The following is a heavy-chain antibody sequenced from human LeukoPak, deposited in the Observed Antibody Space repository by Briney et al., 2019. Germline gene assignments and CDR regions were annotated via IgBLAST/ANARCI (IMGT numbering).Heavy chain of an antibody. J-gene: IGHJ4*02. D-gene: IGHD5-12*01. V-gene: IGHV1-2*02. Sequence: ASVKVSCKASGYTFTGYYVHWVRQAPGQGLEWMGWINPNSGGTNYTQKFQGRVTMTRDTSISTAYMELSRLRSDDTAVYYCARVPSGYFSFDYWGQGTLVTVSS. CDR3: ARVPSGYFSFDY. CDR2: INPNSGGT. CDR1: GYTFTGYY.